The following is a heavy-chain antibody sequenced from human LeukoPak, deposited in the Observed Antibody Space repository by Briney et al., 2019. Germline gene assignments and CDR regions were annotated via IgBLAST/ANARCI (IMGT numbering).Heavy chain of an antibody. CDR1: GGSISSYY. V-gene: IGHV4-59*01. CDR3: ARSITIFGVVPVD. J-gene: IGHJ4*02. D-gene: IGHD3-3*01. Sequence: PSETLSLTCTVSGGSISSYYWSWIRQPPGKGLEWIGYIYYSGSTNYNPSLKSRVTISVDTSKNQFSLKLSSVTAADRAVYYCARSITIFGVVPVDWGQGTLVTVSS. CDR2: IYYSGST.